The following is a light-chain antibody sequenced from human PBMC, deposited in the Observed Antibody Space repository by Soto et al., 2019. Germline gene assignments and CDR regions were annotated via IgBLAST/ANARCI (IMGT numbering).Light chain of an antibody. CDR1: PSALFNSNNKNY. CDR2: WAS. V-gene: IGKV4-1*01. CDR3: QQYYTSLALT. Sequence: IVMTQSPDSLAVSLGATTTTNCKSIPSALFNSNNKNYLAWYQQKPGQAPKLLISWASTRESGVPDRFSASGSGTDFTLTISSLQVEDVAVYYCQQYYTSLALTFGGGTKVDIK. J-gene: IGKJ4*01.